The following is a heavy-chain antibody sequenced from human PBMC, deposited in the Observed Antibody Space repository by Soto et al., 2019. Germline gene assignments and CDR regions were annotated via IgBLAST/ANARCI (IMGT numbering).Heavy chain of an antibody. CDR1: GFTFSSYG. CDR3: AKEVAVASTPRGGFDP. J-gene: IGHJ5*02. D-gene: IGHD6-19*01. CDR2: IGGSGGST. V-gene: IGHV3-23*01. Sequence: LRLSCAASGFTFSSYGMSWVRQAPGKGLEWVSTIGGSGGSTYYADSVKGRFTFSRDNSKNTLYLHMNSLRAEDTAVYYCAKEVAVASTPRGGFDPWGQGTLVTVSS.